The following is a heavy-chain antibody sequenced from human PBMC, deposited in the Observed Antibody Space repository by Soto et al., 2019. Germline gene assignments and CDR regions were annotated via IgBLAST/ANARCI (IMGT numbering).Heavy chain of an antibody. CDR1: GFTVSSNY. D-gene: IGHD3-9*01. V-gene: IGHV3-66*01. CDR3: ARVQDDILTGRLYYYYYMDV. J-gene: IGHJ6*03. CDR2: IYSGGST. Sequence: GGSLRLSCAASGFTVSSNYMSWVRQAPGKGLEWVSVIYSGGSTYYADSVKGRFTISRDNSKNTLYLQMNSLRAEDTAVYYCARVQDDILTGRLYYYYYMDVWGKGTTVTVSS.